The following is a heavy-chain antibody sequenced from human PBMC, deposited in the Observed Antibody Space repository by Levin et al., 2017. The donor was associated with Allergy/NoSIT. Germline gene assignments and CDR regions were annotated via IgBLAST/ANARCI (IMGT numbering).Heavy chain of an antibody. V-gene: IGHV4-39*01. D-gene: IGHD5-18*01. Sequence: GSLRLSCTVSGGSISSSSYYWGWIRQPPGKGLEWIGSIYYSGSTYYNPSLKSRVTISVDTSKNQFSLKLSSVTAADTAVYYCARRNRDGYSYGWWAFDIWGQGTMVTVSS. CDR3: ARRNRDGYSYGWWAFDI. CDR2: IYYSGST. CDR1: GGSISSSSYY. J-gene: IGHJ3*02.